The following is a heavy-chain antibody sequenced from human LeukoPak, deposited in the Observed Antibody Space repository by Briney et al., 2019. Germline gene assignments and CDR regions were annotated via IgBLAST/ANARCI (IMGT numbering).Heavy chain of an antibody. CDR3: ARDRSLKWFDP. D-gene: IGHD2-15*01. J-gene: IGHJ5*02. CDR1: GGSISSYY. CDR2: IYYSGST. V-gene: IGHV4-59*01. Sequence: KPSETLSLTCTVSGGSISSYYWSWIRQPPGKGLEWIGYIYYSGSTNYNPSLKSRVTISVDTSKNQFSLKLSSVTAADTAVYYCARDRSLKWFDPWGQGTLVTVSS.